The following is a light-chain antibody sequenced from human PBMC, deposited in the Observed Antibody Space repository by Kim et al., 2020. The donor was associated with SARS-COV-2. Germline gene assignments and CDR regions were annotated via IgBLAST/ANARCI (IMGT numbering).Light chain of an antibody. CDR2: HDS. Sequence: APGATARITCGGDKIGSTSVHCCQQKPGQAPVVVIYHDSDRPSGIPERFSGSDSGNTATLTISRVEAGDEADYYCQVWDSSSDHVVFGGGTQLTVL. V-gene: IGLV3-21*04. CDR3: QVWDSSSDHVV. CDR1: KIGSTS. J-gene: IGLJ2*01.